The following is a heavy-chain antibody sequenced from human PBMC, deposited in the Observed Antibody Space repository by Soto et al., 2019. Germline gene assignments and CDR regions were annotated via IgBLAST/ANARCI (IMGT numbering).Heavy chain of an antibody. V-gene: IGHV5-51*01. J-gene: IGHJ6*02. Sequence: EVQLVQSGAEVKKPGESLKISCKGSGYSFTSYHIVWVRQMPGKGRGGLGIIYPGDSETRYSPSLQGQVTMSADKSTSTAYLQWSSLKASDTAMYYCARRSYCDGDCTRRPYDYYGMDVWGQGTTVTVSS. CDR3: ARRSYCDGDCTRRPYDYYGMDV. CDR1: GYSFTSYH. CDR2: IYPGDSET. D-gene: IGHD2-21*02.